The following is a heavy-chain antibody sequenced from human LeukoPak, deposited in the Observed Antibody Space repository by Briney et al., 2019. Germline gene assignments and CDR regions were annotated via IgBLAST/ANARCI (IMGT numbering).Heavy chain of an antibody. CDR2: ISSSSITI. Sequence: GGSLRLSCAASGFTFSSHEMNWVRQAPGKGREWVSYISSSSITIYYADSVRGRVIISRDNAKNSLYLQMDSLRAEDTAVYYCARAPATNYYYGMDVWGQGTTVTVSS. D-gene: IGHD1-26*01. V-gene: IGHV3-48*03. J-gene: IGHJ6*02. CDR3: ARAPATNYYYGMDV. CDR1: GFTFSSHE.